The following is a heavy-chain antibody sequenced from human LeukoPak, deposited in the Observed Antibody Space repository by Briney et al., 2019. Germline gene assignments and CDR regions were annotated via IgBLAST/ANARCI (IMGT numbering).Heavy chain of an antibody. CDR3: ANWGYGGDSYDYYYMDV. J-gene: IGHJ6*03. Sequence: GGSLRLSCAASGFTFSSYWMSWVRQAPGKGLEWVANIKQDGSEKYYVDSVKGRFTISRDNAKNSLYLQMNSLRAEDTAVYYCANWGYGGDSYDYYYMDVWGKGTTVTVSS. CDR1: GFTFSSYW. D-gene: IGHD4-23*01. CDR2: IKQDGSEK. V-gene: IGHV3-7*01.